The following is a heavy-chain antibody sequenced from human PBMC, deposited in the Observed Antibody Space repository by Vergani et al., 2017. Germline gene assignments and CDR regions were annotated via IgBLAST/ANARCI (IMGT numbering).Heavy chain of an antibody. CDR2: ISSSGSAI. J-gene: IGHJ5*02. V-gene: IGHV3-48*03. CDR3: ARSSGSSWIPPGDWFDP. D-gene: IGHD6-13*01. CDR1: GFTFSSYE. Sequence: EVQLVESGGGLVQPGGSLRLSCAASGFTFSSYEMNWVRQAPGKGLEWVSYISSSGSAIYYADSVKGRFTISRDNAKNSLYLQMNSLRAEDTAVYYCARSSGSSWIPPGDWFDPWGQGTLVTVSS.